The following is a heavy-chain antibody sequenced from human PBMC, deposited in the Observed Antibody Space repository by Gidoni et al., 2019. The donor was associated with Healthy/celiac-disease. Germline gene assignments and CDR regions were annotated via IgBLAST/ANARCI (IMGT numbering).Heavy chain of an antibody. J-gene: IGHJ3*02. CDR1: GFTFSSYS. CDR2: ISSSSSYI. CDR3: ARGEMATSNAFDI. V-gene: IGHV3-21*01. D-gene: IGHD3-16*01. Sequence: EVQLVESGGGLVKPGGSLRLSCAASGFTFSSYSMNWVRQAPGKGLEWVSSISSSSSYIYYADSVKGRFTISRDNAKNSLYLQMNSLRAEDTAVYYCARGEMATSNAFDIWGQGTMVTVSS.